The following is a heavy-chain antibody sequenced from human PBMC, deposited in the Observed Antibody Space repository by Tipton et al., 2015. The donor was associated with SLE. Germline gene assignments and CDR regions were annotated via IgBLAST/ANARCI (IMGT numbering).Heavy chain of an antibody. CDR3: ARDLAARGGHYFDY. J-gene: IGHJ4*02. Sequence: LRLSCTVSGGSISIYYWSWIRQPPGKALEWIGYIYYSGSTNYNPSLKSRVTISVDTSKNQFSLKLSSVTAADTAVYYCARDLAARGGHYFDYWGQGTLVTVSS. CDR2: IYYSGST. CDR1: GGSISIYY. V-gene: IGHV4-59*01. D-gene: IGHD6-6*01.